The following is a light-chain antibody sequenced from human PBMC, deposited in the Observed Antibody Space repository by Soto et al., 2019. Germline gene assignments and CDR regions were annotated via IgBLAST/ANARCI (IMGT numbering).Light chain of an antibody. Sequence: DIQLTQSPSFLSASVGDRVTITCRANEDIINYLAWYQQNPGKAPKLLIYAASTLQSGVPSRFSGSGSGTNFTLTISSLQPEDFATYYCQQLNGYPRTFGQGTKVYIK. J-gene: IGKJ1*01. CDR1: EDIINY. CDR3: QQLNGYPRT. V-gene: IGKV1-9*01. CDR2: AAS.